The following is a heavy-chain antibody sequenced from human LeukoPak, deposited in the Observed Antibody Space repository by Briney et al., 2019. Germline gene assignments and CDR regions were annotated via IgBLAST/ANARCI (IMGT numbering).Heavy chain of an antibody. D-gene: IGHD3-22*01. J-gene: IGHJ4*02. CDR1: GGSISSSSYY. CDR2: IYYSGST. CDR3: ARDRPNPHYYDSSDEFDY. V-gene: IGHV4-39*07. Sequence: SETLSLTCTVSGGSISSSSYYWGWIRQPPGKGLEWIGSIYYSGSTYYNPSLKSRVTISVDTSKNQFSLKLSSVTAADTAVYYCARDRPNPHYYDSSDEFDYWGQGTLVTVSS.